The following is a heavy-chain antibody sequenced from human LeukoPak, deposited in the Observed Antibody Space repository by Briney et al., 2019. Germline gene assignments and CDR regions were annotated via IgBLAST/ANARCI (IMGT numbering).Heavy chain of an antibody. CDR1: GYTFTGYY. CDR2: INSNSGGT. Sequence: GASVKVSCKASGYTFTGYYMHWVRQAPGQGLEWMGWINSNSGGTNYAQKFQGRVTMTRDTSISTAYMELSRLRSDDTAVYYCARDRVGDYYDSSGLSNYWGQGTLVTVSS. CDR3: ARDRVGDYYDSSGLSNY. V-gene: IGHV1-2*02. J-gene: IGHJ4*02. D-gene: IGHD3-22*01.